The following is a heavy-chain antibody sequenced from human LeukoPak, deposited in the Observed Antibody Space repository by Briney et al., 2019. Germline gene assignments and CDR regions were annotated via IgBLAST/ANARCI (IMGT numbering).Heavy chain of an antibody. Sequence: PGGPLRLSCAASGLTSSSNYMTWVHQAPGKGLEWVSVIYSGGSTYCADSVKGRFTISRDNSKNTLYLQMNSLRAEDTAVYYCARDDYYYGMDVWGQGTTVTVSS. CDR3: ARDDYYYGMDV. CDR2: IYSGGST. J-gene: IGHJ6*02. CDR1: GLTSSSNY. V-gene: IGHV3-53*01.